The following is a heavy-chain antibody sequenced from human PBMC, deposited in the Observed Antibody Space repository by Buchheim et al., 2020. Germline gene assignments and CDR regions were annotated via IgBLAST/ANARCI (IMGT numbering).Heavy chain of an antibody. Sequence: QVQLVESGGGVVQPGRSLRLSCAASGFTFSSYGMHWVRQAPGKGLEWVAVISYDGSNKYYADSVKGRFTISRDNSKNTLYLQMNSLRAEGTAVYYCAKDSTMIPFDYWGQGTL. D-gene: IGHD3-22*01. CDR2: ISYDGSNK. CDR3: AKDSTMIPFDY. J-gene: IGHJ4*02. CDR1: GFTFSSYG. V-gene: IGHV3-30*18.